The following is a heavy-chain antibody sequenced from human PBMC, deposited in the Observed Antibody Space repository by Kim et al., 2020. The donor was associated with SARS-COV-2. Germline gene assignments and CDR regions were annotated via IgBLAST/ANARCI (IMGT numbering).Heavy chain of an antibody. J-gene: IGHJ5*02. D-gene: IGHD2-8*01. CDR1: GGSISSHRHY. Sequence: SGTLSLTCAVSGGSISSHRHYWGWIRQPPGKGLEFIGSIYYSGSTYYNPSLKSRVTISVDTSKNQFSLKLTSVTAADTAVYYCATLMAQGPLGWFDPWGQGTLVTVSS. CDR2: IYYSGST. CDR3: ATLMAQGPLGWFDP. V-gene: IGHV4-39*01.